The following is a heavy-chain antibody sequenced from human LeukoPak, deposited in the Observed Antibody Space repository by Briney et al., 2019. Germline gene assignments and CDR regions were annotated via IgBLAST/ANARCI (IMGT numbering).Heavy chain of an antibody. J-gene: IGHJ4*02. V-gene: IGHV3-48*01. Sequence: GGSLRLSCAASGFTFSSDSMNWVRQAPGKGLEWISYISSSSSTIYYADSVKGRFTISRDNAKNSLYLQMNSLRAEDTAVYYCARAVGWQQLAYFDYWGQGTLVTVSS. CDR2: ISSSSSTI. CDR1: GFTFSSDS. CDR3: ARAVGWQQLAYFDY. D-gene: IGHD6-13*01.